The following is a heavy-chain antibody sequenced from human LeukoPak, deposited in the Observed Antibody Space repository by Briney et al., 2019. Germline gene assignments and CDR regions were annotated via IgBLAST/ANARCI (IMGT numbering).Heavy chain of an antibody. D-gene: IGHD3-16*01. CDR1: GYTFTSYD. J-gene: IGHJ4*02. CDR3: ARGGRFGGVSPDFDY. CDR2: MNPNSGNT. V-gene: IGHV1-8*01. Sequence: ASVKVSCKASGYTFTSYDINWVRQATGRGPEWMGWMNPNSGNTGYAQKFQGRVTMTRNTSISTAYIELSSLRSEDTAVYYCARGGRFGGVSPDFDYWGQGTLVTVSS.